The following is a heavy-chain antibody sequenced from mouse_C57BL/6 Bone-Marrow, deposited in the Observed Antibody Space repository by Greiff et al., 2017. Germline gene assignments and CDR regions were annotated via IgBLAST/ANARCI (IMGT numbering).Heavy chain of an antibody. CDR1: GYAFSSSW. V-gene: IGHV1-82*01. CDR2: IYPGDGGT. J-gene: IGHJ1*03. D-gene: IGHD1-1*01. Sequence: QVQLKQSGPELVKPGASVKISCKASGYAFSSSWMNWVKQRPGQGLEWIGRIYPGDGGTNYNGQFKGKATLTADKSSSTAYMQLSSLTSEDSAVYFCARSGNYYGSSYFYGYFDVWGTGTTVTVSS. CDR3: ARSGNYYGSSYFYGYFDV.